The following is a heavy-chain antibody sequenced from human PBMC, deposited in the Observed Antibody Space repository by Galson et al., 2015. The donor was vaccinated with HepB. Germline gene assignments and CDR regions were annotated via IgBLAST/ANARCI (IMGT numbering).Heavy chain of an antibody. V-gene: IGHV3-73*01. CDR2: IRSEANTYAT. Sequence: SLRLSCAASGFTFSGSAVHWVRQASGKGLEWVGRIRSEANTYATAYAASVKGRFTVSRDDSKNTAYLQLDSLKTEDTAVYYCSRGDGARSYCMDVWGKGTTVTVSS. D-gene: IGHD3-10*01. CDR3: SRGDGARSYCMDV. CDR1: GFTFSGSA. J-gene: IGHJ6*03.